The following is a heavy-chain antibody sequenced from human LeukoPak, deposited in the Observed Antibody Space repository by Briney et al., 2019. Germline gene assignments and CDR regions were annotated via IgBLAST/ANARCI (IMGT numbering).Heavy chain of an antibody. CDR1: GFTFSSYS. CDR3: ARAPGYYGSGSYDYYYMDV. J-gene: IGHJ6*03. D-gene: IGHD3-10*01. CDR2: ISSSSSYI. Sequence: GGSLRLSCAASGFTFSSYSMNWVRQAPGKGLEWVSSISSSSSYIYYADSVKGRFTISRDNAKNSLYLQMNSLRAKDTAVYYCARAPGYYGSGSYDYYYMDVWGKGTTVTVSS. V-gene: IGHV3-21*01.